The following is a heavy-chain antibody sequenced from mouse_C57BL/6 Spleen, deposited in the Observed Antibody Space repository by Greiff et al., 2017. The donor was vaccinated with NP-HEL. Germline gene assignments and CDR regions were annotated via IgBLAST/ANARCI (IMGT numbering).Heavy chain of an antibody. CDR2: ISSGGSYT. Sequence: DVQLVESGGDLVKPGGSLKLSCAASGFTFSSYGMSWVRQTPDKRLEWVATISSGGSYTYYPDSVKGRFTISRDNAKNTLYLQMSRLKSEDTAMYYCASHYYGDPAYWGQGTLVTVAA. V-gene: IGHV5-6*01. CDR3: ASHYYGDPAY. D-gene: IGHD1-1*01. J-gene: IGHJ3*01. CDR1: GFTFSSYG.